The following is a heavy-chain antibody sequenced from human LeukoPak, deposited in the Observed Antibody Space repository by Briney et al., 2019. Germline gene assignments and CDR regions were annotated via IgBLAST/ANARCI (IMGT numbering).Heavy chain of an antibody. D-gene: IGHD2-15*01. CDR2: IHTSGST. J-gene: IGHJ4*02. CDR1: GGSSSTYY. Sequence: SETLPLTCTVSGGSSSTYYWTWIRQPPGKGLEWIGNIHTSGSTSYNPSLKSRVTMSIDTSKNQFPLRLSSVTAADTAVYYCVRPGQSSWWVYFNYWGQGTVVTVSS. CDR3: VRPGQSSWWVYFNY. V-gene: IGHV4-4*09.